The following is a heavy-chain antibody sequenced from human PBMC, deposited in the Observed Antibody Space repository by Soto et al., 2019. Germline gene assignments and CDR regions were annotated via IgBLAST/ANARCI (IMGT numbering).Heavy chain of an antibody. CDR1: GYTFTSYC. D-gene: IGHD2-15*01. V-gene: IGHV1-46*01. CDR3: ASLGYCSGGSCYGMDV. Sequence: ASVKVSCKASGYTFTSYCMHWVRQAPGQGLEWMGIINPSGGSTSYAQKFQGRVTMTRDTSTSTVYMELSSLRSEDTAVYYCASLGYCSGGSCYGMDVWGLGTTVTVSS. J-gene: IGHJ6*02. CDR2: INPSGGST.